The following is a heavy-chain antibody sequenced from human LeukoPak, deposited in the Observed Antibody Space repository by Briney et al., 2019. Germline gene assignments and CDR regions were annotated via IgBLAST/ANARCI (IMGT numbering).Heavy chain of an antibody. V-gene: IGHV4-59*08. CDR2: IYYSGST. Sequence: SETLSLTCTVSGGSISSYYRSWIRQPPGKGLEWIGYIYYSGSTNYTPSLKSRVTISVDTSKNQFSLKLSSVTAADTAVYYCARHPDPLDVWGQGTTVTVSS. J-gene: IGHJ6*02. CDR1: GGSISSYY. CDR3: ARHPDPLDV.